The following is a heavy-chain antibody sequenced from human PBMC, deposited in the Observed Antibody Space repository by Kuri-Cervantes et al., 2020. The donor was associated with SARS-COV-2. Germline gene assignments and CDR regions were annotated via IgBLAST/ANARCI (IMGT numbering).Heavy chain of an antibody. CDR1: GGSISSYY. D-gene: IGHD6-13*01. CDR3: AGGGGGQLDFDY. V-gene: IGHV4-4*07. J-gene: IGHJ4*02. CDR2: IYTSGST. Sequence: SETLSLTCTVSGGSISSYYWSWIRQPAGKGLEWIGRIYTSGSTNYNLSLKSRVTMSVDTSKNQSSLKLSSVTAADTAVYYCAGGGGGQLDFDYWGQGTLVTVSS.